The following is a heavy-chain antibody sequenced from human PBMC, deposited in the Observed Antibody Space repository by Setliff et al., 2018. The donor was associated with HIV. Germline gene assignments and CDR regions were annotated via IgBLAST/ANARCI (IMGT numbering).Heavy chain of an antibody. CDR2: MSSYRTSMT. CDR3: ARDPDYGDFIALDI. J-gene: IGHJ3*02. Sequence: PGGSLRLSCAASGFTFSYYSMHWVRQAPGKGLEWISFMSSYRTSMTHYADSVKGRFTVSRDDAKNSLYLQMNNLRAEDAAVYICARDPDYGDFIALDIWGQGTMVTVSS. CDR1: GFTFSYYS. V-gene: IGHV3-48*01. D-gene: IGHD4-17*01.